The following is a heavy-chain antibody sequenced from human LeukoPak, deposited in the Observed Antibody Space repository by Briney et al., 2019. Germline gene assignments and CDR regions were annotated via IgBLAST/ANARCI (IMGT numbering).Heavy chain of an antibody. J-gene: IGHJ4*02. CDR1: GFTFSSYE. Sequence: GGSLRLSCAASGFTFSSYEMNWVRQAPGKGLEWVSAISGSGGSTYYADSVKGRFTISRDNSKNTLYLQMNSLRAEDTAVYYCAKQKSKLDYYGSVFDYWGQGTLVTVSS. CDR2: ISGSGGST. V-gene: IGHV3-23*01. CDR3: AKQKSKLDYYGSVFDY. D-gene: IGHD3-10*01.